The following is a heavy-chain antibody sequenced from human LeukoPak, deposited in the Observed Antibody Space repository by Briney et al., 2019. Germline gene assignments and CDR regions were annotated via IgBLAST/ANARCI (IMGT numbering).Heavy chain of an antibody. V-gene: IGHV1-18*01. Sequence: ASVKVSCKASGYTFTSYGISWVRQAPGQGLEWMGWIGAYNGNTNYAQKLQGRVTMTTDTSMSTAYMELRSLRSDDTAVYYCARDVRDSSGYRTDYWGQGTLVTVSS. CDR2: IGAYNGNT. CDR1: GYTFTSYG. J-gene: IGHJ4*02. CDR3: ARDVRDSSGYRTDY. D-gene: IGHD3-22*01.